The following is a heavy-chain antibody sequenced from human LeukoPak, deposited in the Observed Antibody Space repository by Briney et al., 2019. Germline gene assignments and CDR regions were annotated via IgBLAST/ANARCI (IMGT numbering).Heavy chain of an antibody. J-gene: IGHJ4*02. CDR3: AVHPHGQQLALGYFDY. V-gene: IGHV3-30*03. D-gene: IGHD6-13*01. CDR1: GFTFSSYG. Sequence: GRSLRLSCAASGFTFSSYGMHWVRLAPGKGLEWVAVISYDGSNKYYADSVKGRFTISRDNSKNTLYLQMNSLRAEDTAVYYCAVHPHGQQLALGYFDYWGQGTLVTVSS. CDR2: ISYDGSNK.